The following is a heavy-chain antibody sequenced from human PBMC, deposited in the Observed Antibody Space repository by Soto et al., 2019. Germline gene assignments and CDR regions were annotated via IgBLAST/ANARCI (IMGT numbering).Heavy chain of an antibody. D-gene: IGHD2-2*01. CDR1: GGSVSSNSYS. V-gene: IGHV4-39*01. Sequence: TSETLSLTCTVSGGSVSSNSYSWGWIRQSPGKGLEWIGTIYSSENTYYNKSLVSRVTISVDTSMNGLSLRLSSVTAADTAVYYFGIFKGYCFSTSCHGYYVMDVGGQGTTVPVSS. CDR3: GIFKGYCFSTSCHGYYVMDV. CDR2: IYSSENT. J-gene: IGHJ6*02.